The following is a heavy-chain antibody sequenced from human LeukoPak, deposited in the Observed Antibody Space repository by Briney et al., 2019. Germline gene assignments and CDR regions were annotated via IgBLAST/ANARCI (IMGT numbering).Heavy chain of an antibody. V-gene: IGHV4-30-2*01. CDR1: GGSISSGGYS. D-gene: IGHD3-22*01. CDR2: IYHSGST. CDR3: ARLRGVNYYDSSGYTNWFDP. J-gene: IGHJ5*02. Sequence: QTSQTLSLTCAVSGGSISSGGYSWSWIRQPPGKGLEWIGYIYHSGSTYYNPSLKSRVTISVDRSKNQFSLKLSSVTAADTAVYYCARLRGVNYYDSSGYTNWFDPWGQGTLVTVSS.